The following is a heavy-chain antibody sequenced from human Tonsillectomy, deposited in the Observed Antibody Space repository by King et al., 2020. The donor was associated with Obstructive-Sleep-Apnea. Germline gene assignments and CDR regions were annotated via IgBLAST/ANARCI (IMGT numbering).Heavy chain of an antibody. CDR3: ARGGDPRHTYCSSTSCQSRPNDAFDI. J-gene: IGHJ3*02. CDR1: GFTFSSYA. V-gene: IGHV3-30-3*01. CDR2: ISYDGSNK. D-gene: IGHD2-2*01. Sequence: VQLVESGGGVVQPGRSLRLSCAASGFTFSSYAMHWVRQAPGKGLEWVAVISYDGSNKYYADSVKGRFTISRDNSKNTLYLQMNSLRAEDTAVYYCARGGDPRHTYCSSTSCQSRPNDAFDIWGQGTMVTVSS.